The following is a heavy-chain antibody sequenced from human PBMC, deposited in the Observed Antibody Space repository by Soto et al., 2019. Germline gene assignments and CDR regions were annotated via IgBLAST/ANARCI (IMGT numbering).Heavy chain of an antibody. CDR3: AREDRDRETGLVPAYIDGMDV. Sequence: QVQLVQSGAEVKKPGSSVKVSCKASGGTFSRYSITWVRQAPGHGLEWIGRIIPIFGIASYAQKFQGRVTNTADESTSTAYMELSSLRSDDTAVYYCAREDRDRETGLVPAYIDGMDVWGQGTTVTVSS. CDR2: IIPIFGIA. J-gene: IGHJ6*02. CDR1: GGTFSRYS. D-gene: IGHD2-2*01. V-gene: IGHV1-69*08.